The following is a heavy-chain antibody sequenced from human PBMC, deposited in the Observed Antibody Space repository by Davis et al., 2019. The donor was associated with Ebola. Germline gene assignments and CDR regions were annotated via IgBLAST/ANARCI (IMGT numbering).Heavy chain of an antibody. V-gene: IGHV5-10-1*01. CDR2: IDPSDSYT. Sequence: GESLKISCKGSGYSFTSYWISWVHQMPGKGLEWMGRIDPSDSYTNYSPSFQGHVTISADKSISTAYLQWSSLKASDTAMYYCARQFGHSSTWVPGFDSWGQGTLVTVSS. CDR3: ARQFGHSSTWVPGFDS. CDR1: GYSFTSYW. D-gene: IGHD6-13*01. J-gene: IGHJ5*01.